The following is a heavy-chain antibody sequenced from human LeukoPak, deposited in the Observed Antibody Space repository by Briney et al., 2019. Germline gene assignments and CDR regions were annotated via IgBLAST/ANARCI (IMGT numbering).Heavy chain of an antibody. Sequence: PGGSLRLSCAASGFTFSSYSMNWVRQAPGKGLEWVSSISSSSSYIYYADSVKGRFTISRDNAKNSLYLQMNSLRAEDTAVYYCARESTTGLRDYFDYWGQGTLVTVSS. CDR1: GFTFSSYS. J-gene: IGHJ4*02. V-gene: IGHV3-21*01. D-gene: IGHD4-17*01. CDR2: ISSSSSYI. CDR3: ARESTTGLRDYFDY.